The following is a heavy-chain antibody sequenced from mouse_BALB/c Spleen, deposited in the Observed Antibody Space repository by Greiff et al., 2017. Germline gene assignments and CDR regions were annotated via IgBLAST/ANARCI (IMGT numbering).Heavy chain of an antibody. Sequence: QVQLKESGPGLVQPSQSLSITCTVSGFSLTSYGVHWVRQSPGKGLEWLGVIWSGGSTDYNAAFISRLSISKDNSKSQVFFKMNSLQANDTAIYYCARNSGYDYGWFAYWGQGTLVTVSA. J-gene: IGHJ3*01. CDR1: GFSLTSYG. CDR3: ARNSGYDYGWFAY. CDR2: IWSGGST. D-gene: IGHD2-4*01. V-gene: IGHV2-2*02.